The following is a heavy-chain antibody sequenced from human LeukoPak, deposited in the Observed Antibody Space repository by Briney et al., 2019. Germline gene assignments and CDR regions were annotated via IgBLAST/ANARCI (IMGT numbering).Heavy chain of an antibody. Sequence: GESLKISCKGSGYRFTSYWIGWVRQMPGKGLEWMEIIYPGNSKLIYSPSFQGQVTISADKSITTADLQWSSLKASDTAMYYCARAYDGNYYGWFDPWGQGTLVTVSP. J-gene: IGHJ5*02. CDR2: IYPGNSKL. D-gene: IGHD1-26*01. V-gene: IGHV5-51*01. CDR1: GYRFTSYW. CDR3: ARAYDGNYYGWFDP.